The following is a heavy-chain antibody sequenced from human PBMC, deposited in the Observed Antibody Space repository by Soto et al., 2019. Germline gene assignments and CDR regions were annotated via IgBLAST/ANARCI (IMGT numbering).Heavy chain of an antibody. V-gene: IGHV3-30-3*01. J-gene: IGHJ4*02. D-gene: IGHD6-19*01. CDR2: ISYDGSNK. CDR1: GFTFSSYA. Sequence: GGSLRLSCAASGFTFSSYAMHWVRQAPGKGLEWVAVISYDGSNKYYADSVKGRFTISRDNSKNTLYLQMNSLGAEDTAVYYCARGYEQWLVRGEYDYWGQGTLVTVSS. CDR3: ARGYEQWLVRGEYDY.